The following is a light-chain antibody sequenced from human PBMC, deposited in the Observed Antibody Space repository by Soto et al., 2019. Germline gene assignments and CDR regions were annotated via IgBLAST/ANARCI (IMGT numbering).Light chain of an antibody. V-gene: IGKV3-15*01. J-gene: IGKJ4*01. CDR1: QSVNSN. CDR2: GAS. CDR3: QQYNKWPPLT. Sequence: EVVMTQSPTTLSVSPGERATLSCRASQSVNSNLAWYQQKPGQAPRLLIYGASTRATGIPAMFSGSGSGTEFTLTISSLQSEDFAVYYCQQYNKWPPLTFGGGTKVEIK.